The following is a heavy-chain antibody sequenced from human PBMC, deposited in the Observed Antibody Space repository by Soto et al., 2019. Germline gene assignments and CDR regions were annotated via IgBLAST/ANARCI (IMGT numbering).Heavy chain of an antibody. CDR2: ISAYNGNT. V-gene: IGHV1-18*01. CDR3: ARAHVRFLEWLFTFDY. D-gene: IGHD3-3*01. Sequence: ASVKVSCKASGYTFTSYGISWVRQAPGQGLEWMGWISAYNGNTNYAQKLQGRVTMTTDTSTSTAYMELRSLRSDDTAVYYCARAHVRFLEWLFTFDYWGQGTLVTVSS. CDR1: GYTFTSYG. J-gene: IGHJ4*02.